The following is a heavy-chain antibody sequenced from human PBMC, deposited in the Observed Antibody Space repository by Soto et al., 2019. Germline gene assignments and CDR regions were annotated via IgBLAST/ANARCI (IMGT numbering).Heavy chain of an antibody. CDR3: ARLGDYYDSSGYYQHYYYYGMDV. V-gene: IGHV4-39*01. J-gene: IGHJ6*02. CDR1: GGSISSSSYY. Sequence: SETLSLTCTVSGGSISSSSYYWGWIRQPPGKGLEWIGSIYYSGSTYYNPSLKSRVTISVDTSKNQFSLKLSSVTAADTAVYYCARLGDYYDSSGYYQHYYYYGMDVWGQGTTVTVSS. D-gene: IGHD3-22*01. CDR2: IYYSGST.